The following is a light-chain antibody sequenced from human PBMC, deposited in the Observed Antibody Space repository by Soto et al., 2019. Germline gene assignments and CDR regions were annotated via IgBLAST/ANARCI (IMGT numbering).Light chain of an antibody. CDR1: QSVSSN. V-gene: IGKV3-15*01. CDR3: QQYNNWPPIT. J-gene: IGKJ5*01. CDR2: GAS. Sequence: EIVMTQSPATLSVSPGERANLSCRASQSVSSNFAWYQQKPGQAPRLLIYGASTRATGIPARFSGSGSGTEFTLTISSLQSEEFAVYYCQQYNNWPPITFGQGTRLEIK.